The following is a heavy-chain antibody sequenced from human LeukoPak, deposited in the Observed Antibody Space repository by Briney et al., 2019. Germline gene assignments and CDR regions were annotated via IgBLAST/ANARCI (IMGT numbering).Heavy chain of an antibody. CDR1: GGTFSSYA. Sequence: WASVKVSCKASGGTFSSYAISWVRQAPGQGLEWMGGIIPIFGTANYAQKFQGRVTITTDESTSTAYMELSSLRSEDTAVYYCARDFFDGHGYTFYYYGMDVWGQGTTVTVSS. D-gene: IGHD3-16*01. J-gene: IGHJ6*02. CDR3: ARDFFDGHGYTFYYYGMDV. CDR2: IIPIFGTA. V-gene: IGHV1-69*05.